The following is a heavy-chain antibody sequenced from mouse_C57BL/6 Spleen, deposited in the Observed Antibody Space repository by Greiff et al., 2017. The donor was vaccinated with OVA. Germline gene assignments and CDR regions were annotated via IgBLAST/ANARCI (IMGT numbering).Heavy chain of an antibody. CDR2: IDPNSGGT. CDR3: ARGIGMVTTAWYFDV. V-gene: IGHV1-72*01. D-gene: IGHD2-2*01. J-gene: IGHJ1*03. CDR1: GYTFTSYW. Sequence: QVQLQQPGAELVKPGASVKLSCKTSGYTFTSYWMHWVKQRPGRGLEWIGRIDPNSGGTKYNEKFKSKATLTVDKPSSTAYMQLSSLTSEDSAVYYCARGIGMVTTAWYFDVWGTGTTVTVSS.